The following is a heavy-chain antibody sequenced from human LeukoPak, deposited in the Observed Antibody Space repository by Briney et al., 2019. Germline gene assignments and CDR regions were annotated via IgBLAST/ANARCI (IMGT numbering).Heavy chain of an antibody. J-gene: IGHJ4*02. V-gene: IGHV3-23*01. CDR2: ISGSGGST. Sequence: GGSLRLSCAASGFTFSSYAMSWVRQAPGKGLEWVSAISGSGGSTYYADSVKGQFTISRDNSKNTLYLQMNSLRAEDTAVYYCAKDQGRGWYNYWGQGTLVTVSS. D-gene: IGHD6-19*01. CDR1: GFTFSSYA. CDR3: AKDQGRGWYNY.